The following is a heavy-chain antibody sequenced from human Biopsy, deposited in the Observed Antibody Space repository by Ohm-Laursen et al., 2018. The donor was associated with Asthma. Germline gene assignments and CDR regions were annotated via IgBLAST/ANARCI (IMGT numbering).Heavy chain of an antibody. CDR2: INPVFGTT. D-gene: IGHD2-2*01. CDR1: GGTFNTFA. Sequence: ASVKVSCKSFGGTFNTFAIGWVRQAPGQGLEWMGGINPVFGTTTYPQKFQDRVTITADDSTSTVYMELSSLRSEDTAVYYCARKAGSCISRTCYALDFWGQGTLVTVSS. V-gene: IGHV1-69*13. J-gene: IGHJ4*02. CDR3: ARKAGSCISRTCYALDF.